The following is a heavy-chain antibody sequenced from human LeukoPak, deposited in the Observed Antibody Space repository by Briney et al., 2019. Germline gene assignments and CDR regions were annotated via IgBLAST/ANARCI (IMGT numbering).Heavy chain of an antibody. D-gene: IGHD3-10*01. CDR3: ARGHRGGDN. CDR1: GGSVSSSSYY. J-gene: IGHJ4*02. Sequence: PSETLSLTCTVSGGSVSSSSYYWGWIRQPPGKGLEWIGEINHSGSTNYNPSLKSRVTISVDTSKNQFSLKLSSVTAADTAVYYCARGHRGGDNWGQGTLVTVSS. V-gene: IGHV4-39*07. CDR2: INHSGST.